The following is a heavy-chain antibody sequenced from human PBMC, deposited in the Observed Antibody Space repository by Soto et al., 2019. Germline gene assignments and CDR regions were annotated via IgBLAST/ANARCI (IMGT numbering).Heavy chain of an antibody. D-gene: IGHD3-9*01. V-gene: IGHV4-34*01. CDR3: ARSSSLVLRYHYGMDV. CDR2: INHSGST. Sequence: PSAPLSLTCAVYGGSFSGCCRSWIRQPAGRGLEWMGEINHSGSTNYNPSLKSRVNISVHTSKKQFSLKLSSVTAADTAVYYCARSSSLVLRYHYGMDVWGQGTTV. CDR1: GGSFSGCC. J-gene: IGHJ6*02.